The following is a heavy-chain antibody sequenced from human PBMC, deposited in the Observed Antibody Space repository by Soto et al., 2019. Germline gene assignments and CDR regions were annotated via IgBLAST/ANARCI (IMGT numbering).Heavy chain of an antibody. CDR1: GFTFSSYA. CDR3: ARARYCISTSCYLYYGMDV. V-gene: IGHV3-30-3*01. J-gene: IGHJ6*02. CDR2: ISYDGSNK. Sequence: QVQLVESGGGVVQPGRSLRLSCAASGFTFSSYAMHWVRQAPGKGLEWVAVISYDGSNKYYADSVKGRFTISRDNSKNPLYLQMYSLRAEDTAVYYCARARYCISTSCYLYYGMDVWGQGTTVTVSS. D-gene: IGHD2-2*01.